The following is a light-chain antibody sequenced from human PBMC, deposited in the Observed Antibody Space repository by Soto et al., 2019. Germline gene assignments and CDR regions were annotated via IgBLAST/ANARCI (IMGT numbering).Light chain of an antibody. CDR2: TDN. Sequence: QSVLTQPPSVSGAPGQRVTISCSGSSSNIGGNTVNWFQQLPGTAPKPLIYTDNQRPSGVPDRFSGSKSGTSASLAISGLKSEDEADYYCAAWDGSLNGHVFGSGTKLTVL. CDR3: AAWDGSLNGHV. V-gene: IGLV1-44*01. CDR1: SSNIGGNT. J-gene: IGLJ1*01.